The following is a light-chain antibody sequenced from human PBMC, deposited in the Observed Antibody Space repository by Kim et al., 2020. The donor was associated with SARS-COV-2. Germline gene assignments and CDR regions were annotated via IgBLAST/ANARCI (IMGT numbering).Light chain of an antibody. Sequence: VAQGKTARITWGGNNMGSKSVHWYQQKPGQAPVLVIYYDSDRPSGIPERFSGSNSGNTATLTISRVEAGDEADYYCQVWDSSSDVVFGGGTQLTVL. CDR1: NMGSKS. CDR2: YDS. CDR3: QVWDSSSDVV. J-gene: IGLJ2*01. V-gene: IGLV3-21*04.